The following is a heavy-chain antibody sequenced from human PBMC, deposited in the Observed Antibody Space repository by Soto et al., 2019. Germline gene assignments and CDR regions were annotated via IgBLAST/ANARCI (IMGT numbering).Heavy chain of an antibody. CDR1: GGSFRGYH. CDR2: INNSGST. CDR3: ARGGYTSGWFRF. J-gene: IGHJ4*02. Sequence: PSETLSLTCAVHGGSFRGYHWTWIRQPPGKGLEWIGEINNSGSTNDNPSLKSRVTISRDTSKNQFSLSLSSVTAADTAIYYCARGGYTSGWFRFWGQGIQVTVSS. V-gene: IGHV4-34*01. D-gene: IGHD6-19*01.